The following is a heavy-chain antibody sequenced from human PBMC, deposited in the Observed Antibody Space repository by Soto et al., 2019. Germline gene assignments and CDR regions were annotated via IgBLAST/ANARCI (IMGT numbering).Heavy chain of an antibody. CDR1: GYTLTSYD. V-gene: IGHV1-8*01. D-gene: IGHD6-13*01. Sequence: QVQLVQSGAAVKKPGASVKVSCKASGYTLTSYDINWVRQATGQVLEWMGWMNPNSGNTGYAQKFQGRVTMTRNTSISTAYMELSSLRSEDTGVYYCARIGSSWTDFDYWCQVTLVTVSS. CDR2: MNPNSGNT. CDR3: ARIGSSWTDFDY. J-gene: IGHJ4*02.